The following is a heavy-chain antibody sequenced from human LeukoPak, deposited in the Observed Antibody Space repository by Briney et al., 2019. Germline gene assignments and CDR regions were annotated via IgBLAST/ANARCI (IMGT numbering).Heavy chain of an antibody. CDR3: ARDGIAVAGGFDY. Sequence: GGSLRLSCAASGFTVSSNYMSWVRQAPGKGLEWVSVIYSGGSTYYADSVKGRFTISRDNSKDTMYLQMNSLRAEDTAIYYCARDGIAVAGGFDYWGQGTLVTVSS. J-gene: IGHJ4*02. CDR2: IYSGGST. D-gene: IGHD6-19*01. V-gene: IGHV3-66*01. CDR1: GFTVSSNY.